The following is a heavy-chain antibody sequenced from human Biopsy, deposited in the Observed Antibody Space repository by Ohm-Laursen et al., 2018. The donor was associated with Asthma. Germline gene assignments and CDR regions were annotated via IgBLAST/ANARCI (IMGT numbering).Heavy chain of an antibody. Sequence: GTLSLTCIVSYGSITSGGYYWTWIRQHPGKGLEWIGSIYYTGNNSYNASLKSRVTISEDTSKIQFSLNLNSVTAADTALYYCARHWNWGSFFDFWGQGSLVTVSS. CDR2: IYYTGNN. CDR3: ARHWNWGSFFDF. V-gene: IGHV4-39*01. CDR1: YGSITSGGYY. D-gene: IGHD7-27*01. J-gene: IGHJ4*02.